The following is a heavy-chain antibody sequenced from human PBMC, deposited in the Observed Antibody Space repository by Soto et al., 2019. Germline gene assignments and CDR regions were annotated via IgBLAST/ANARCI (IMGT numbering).Heavy chain of an antibody. CDR2: ISAYNGNT. CDR1: GYTFTSYG. CDR3: ARDQPNCDWSQYTNDALDI. D-gene: IGHD3-9*01. J-gene: IGHJ3*02. V-gene: IGHV1-18*01. Sequence: QVQLVQSGAEVKKPGASVKVSCKASGYTFTSYGISWVRQAPGQGLEWMGWISAYNGNTNYAQKLQGRVTMTTDTSTSTAYMELKSLKADDTAVYYCARDQPNCDWSQYTNDALDIWGQGTMVTVSS.